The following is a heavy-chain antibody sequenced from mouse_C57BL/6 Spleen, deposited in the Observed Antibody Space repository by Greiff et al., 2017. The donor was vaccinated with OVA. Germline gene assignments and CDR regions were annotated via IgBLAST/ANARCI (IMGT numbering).Heavy chain of an antibody. V-gene: IGHV1-80*01. CDR3: AREGLRGGVRFDY. D-gene: IGHD2-4*01. J-gene: IGHJ2*01. CDR1: GYAFSSYW. Sequence: QVQLQQSGAELVKPGASVKISCKASGYAFSSYWMNWVKQRPGKGLEWIGQIYPGDGDTNYNGKFKGKATLTADKSSSTAYMQLSSLTSEDSAVYVGAREGLRGGVRFDYWGQGTTLTVSS. CDR2: IYPGDGDT.